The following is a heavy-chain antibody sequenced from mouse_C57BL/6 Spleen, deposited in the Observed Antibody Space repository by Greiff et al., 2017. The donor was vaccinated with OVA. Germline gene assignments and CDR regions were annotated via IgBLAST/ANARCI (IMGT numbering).Heavy chain of an antibody. V-gene: IGHV1-26*01. D-gene: IGHD2-3*01. CDR2: INPNNGGT. Sequence: EVQLQQSGPELVKPGASVKISCKASGYTFTDYYMNWVKQSHGKSLEWIGDINPNNGGTSYNQKFKGKATLTVDKSSSTAYMELRSLTSEDSAVYYCARTDGGYAMDYWGQGTSVTVSS. J-gene: IGHJ4*01. CDR3: ARTDGGYAMDY. CDR1: GYTFTDYY.